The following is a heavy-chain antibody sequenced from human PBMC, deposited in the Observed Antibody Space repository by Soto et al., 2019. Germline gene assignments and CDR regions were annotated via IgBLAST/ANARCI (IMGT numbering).Heavy chain of an antibody. V-gene: IGHV1-69*02. D-gene: IGHD3-10*01. Sequence: QVQLVQSGAEGKKPGSSVKVSCKASGGTFSSYTISWVRQAPGQGLEWRGRIILILGIANYAQKFKGRVTITADKSTSTAYMELSSLRSEDTAVYYCARSLHHHLITMVRGESFPFDPWGQGTLVTVSS. J-gene: IGHJ5*02. CDR2: IILILGIA. CDR1: GGTFSSYT. CDR3: ARSLHHHLITMVRGESFPFDP.